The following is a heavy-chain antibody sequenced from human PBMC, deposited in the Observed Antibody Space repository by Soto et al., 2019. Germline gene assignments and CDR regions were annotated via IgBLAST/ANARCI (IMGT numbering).Heavy chain of an antibody. Sequence: GGSLRLSCAASGFTFSTYWMSWVRRAPGKGLEWVAHIKQDGSDMYYVDSVKGRFTISRDNAQNSLFLQMNSLRVEDTAVYYCARPYYGGHTVLGYWGQGSRVIVSS. CDR2: IKQDGSDM. CDR3: ARPYYGGHTVLGY. V-gene: IGHV3-7*04. CDR1: GFTFSTYW. J-gene: IGHJ4*02. D-gene: IGHD1-26*01.